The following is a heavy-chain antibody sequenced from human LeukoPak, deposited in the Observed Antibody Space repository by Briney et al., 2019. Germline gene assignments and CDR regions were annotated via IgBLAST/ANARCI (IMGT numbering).Heavy chain of an antibody. V-gene: IGHV1-69*04. CDR1: GGTFSSYT. D-gene: IGHD1-20*01. Sequence: SVKVSCKASGGTFSSYTISWVRQAPGQGLEWMGRIIPILGIANYARKFQGRVTITADKSTSTAYMELSSLRSEDTAVYYCAREYNWNDPYYYYYMDVWGKGTTVTVSS. J-gene: IGHJ6*03. CDR2: IIPILGIA. CDR3: AREYNWNDPYYYYYMDV.